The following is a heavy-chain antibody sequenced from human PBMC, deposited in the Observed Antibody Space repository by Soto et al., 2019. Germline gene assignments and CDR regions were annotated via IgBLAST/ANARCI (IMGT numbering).Heavy chain of an antibody. D-gene: IGHD6-19*01. CDR2: IWSDGINK. V-gene: IGHV3-33*01. CDR1: AFTLSNYG. Sequence: QVQLVESGGGVVQPGRSLRLSCAASAFTLSNYGMHWVRQAPGKGLEWVAIIWSDGINKYYADSVKGRFAISRDNSKNTLYLKMNSLRAEDTAVYYCAREVAVAGLPPGGAFGIWGQGTVVTVSS. J-gene: IGHJ3*02. CDR3: AREVAVAGLPPGGAFGI.